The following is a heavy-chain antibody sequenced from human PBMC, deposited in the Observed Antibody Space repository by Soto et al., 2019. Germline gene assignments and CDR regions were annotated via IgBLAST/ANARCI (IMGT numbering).Heavy chain of an antibody. CDR3: AKAGRDFWSGRSFFDY. J-gene: IGHJ4*02. V-gene: IGHV3-30*18. D-gene: IGHD3-3*01. CDR2: ISDDGSNL. CDR1: GFPFSSHA. Sequence: PGWSLRLSCAASGFPFSSHATHWVRQAPGKGLEWVTFISDDGSNLYYRNPVKGRFTISRDNSKNTLYLQMNSLRAEDTAVYYCAKAGRDFWSGRSFFDYWGRGTQVTVSS.